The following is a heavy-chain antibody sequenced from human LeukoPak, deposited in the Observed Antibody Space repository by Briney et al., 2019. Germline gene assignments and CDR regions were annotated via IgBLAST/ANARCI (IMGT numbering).Heavy chain of an antibody. CDR3: AKVYSSVWTHIGHVDY. Sequence: GGSLRLSCAASGFTFSNYAMSWVRQAPGKGLEWVSGISRSGDSTFYTDSVKGRFTISRDNSKNTLYLQMNSLRAEDTAVYYCAKVYSSVWTHIGHVDYWGQGTLVTVSS. V-gene: IGHV3-23*01. D-gene: IGHD6-19*01. CDR2: ISRSGDST. CDR1: GFTFSNYA. J-gene: IGHJ4*02.